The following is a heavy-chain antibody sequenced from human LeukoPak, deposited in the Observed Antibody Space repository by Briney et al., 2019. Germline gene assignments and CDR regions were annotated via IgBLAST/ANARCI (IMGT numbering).Heavy chain of an antibody. CDR2: IYPGGPDS. CDR1: GYSINSYW. J-gene: IGHJ4*02. V-gene: IGHV5-51*01. Sequence: GESLKISCKASGYSINSYWSGWVRQVPGKGLEWMGNIYPGGPDSRYRPSFQGQVTISADKSISTAYLQWNSLKASDTAIYYCARRGHGSSWYYFDYWGQGTLVTVSS. D-gene: IGHD6-13*01. CDR3: ARRGHGSSWYYFDY.